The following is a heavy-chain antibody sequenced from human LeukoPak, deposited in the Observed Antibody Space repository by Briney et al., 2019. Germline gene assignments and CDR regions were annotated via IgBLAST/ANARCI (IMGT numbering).Heavy chain of an antibody. D-gene: IGHD1-26*01. CDR2: IRYDGSNK. V-gene: IGHV3-30*02. CDR1: GFTFSSYG. J-gene: IGHJ4*02. Sequence: TGGSLRLSCAASGFTFSSYGMHWVRQAPGKGLEWVAFIRYDGSNKYYADSVRGRFTISRDNSKNTVYLQMKSLRVEDTAVYYCARERFTSYDYWGQGTLVTVSS. CDR3: ARERFTSYDY.